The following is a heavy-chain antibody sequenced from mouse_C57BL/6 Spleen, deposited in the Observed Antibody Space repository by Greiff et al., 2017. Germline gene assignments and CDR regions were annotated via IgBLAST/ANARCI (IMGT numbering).Heavy chain of an antibody. V-gene: IGHV5-4*01. CDR2: ISDGGSYT. J-gene: IGHJ1*03. CDR3: ARDRFDGYYKDWYFDV. Sequence: EVQLVESGGGLVKPGGSLKLSCAASGFTFSSYAMSWVRQTPEKRLEWVATISDGGSYTYYPDNVKGRFTISRDNAKNNLYLQMSHLMSEDTAMYYCARDRFDGYYKDWYFDVWGTGTTVTVSS. D-gene: IGHD2-3*01. CDR1: GFTFSSYA.